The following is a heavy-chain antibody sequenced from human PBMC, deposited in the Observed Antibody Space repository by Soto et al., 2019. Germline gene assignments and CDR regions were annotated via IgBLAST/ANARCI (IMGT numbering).Heavy chain of an antibody. D-gene: IGHD3-10*01. CDR1: GYTFTSYT. CDR3: AREKYGSGSYYFDY. J-gene: IGHJ4*02. Sequence: SVKVSCKASGYTFTSYTISWVRQAPGQGLEWMGRIIPILGIANYAQKFQGRVTITADKSTSTAYMELSSLRSEDTAVYYCAREKYGSGSYYFDYWGQGTLVTVSS. V-gene: IGHV1-69*04. CDR2: IIPILGIA.